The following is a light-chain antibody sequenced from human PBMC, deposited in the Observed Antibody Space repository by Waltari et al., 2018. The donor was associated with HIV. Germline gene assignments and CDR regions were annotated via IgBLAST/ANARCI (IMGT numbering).Light chain of an antibody. CDR1: SGHSSSI. J-gene: IGLJ3*02. CDR3: ETWDSDIRV. CDR2: VEGSGSF. V-gene: IGLV4-60*03. Sequence: QPVLTQSSSASASLASSVKVTCTLSSGHSSSIIAWLPQQPGKAPRYLMKVEGSGSFNKGSGVPDRFSGSSSGADRHLTISNLQPEDEADYYCETWDSDIRVFGGGTKLTVL.